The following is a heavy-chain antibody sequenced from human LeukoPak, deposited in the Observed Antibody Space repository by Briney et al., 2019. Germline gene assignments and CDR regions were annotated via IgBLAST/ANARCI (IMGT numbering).Heavy chain of an antibody. V-gene: IGHV1-8*01. CDR2: MNPNSGNT. J-gene: IGHJ4*02. Sequence: ASVNVSYNASGYSVTSYDIKWGRRATGQGLEWMGWMNPNSGNTGYAQKFQGRVTMTRNTSISTAYMELSSLRSEDTAVYYCARGGDVVVPAAPFDYWGQGTLVTVSS. CDR1: GYSVTSYD. D-gene: IGHD2-2*01. CDR3: ARGGDVVVPAAPFDY.